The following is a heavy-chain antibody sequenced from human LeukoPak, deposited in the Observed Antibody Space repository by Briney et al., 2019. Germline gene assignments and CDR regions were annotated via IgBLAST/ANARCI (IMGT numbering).Heavy chain of an antibody. CDR2: IYSGGST. J-gene: IGHJ4*02. Sequence: GGSLRLSCAASEFSVGSNYMTWVRQAPGKGLEWVSLIYSGGSTYYADSVKGRFTISRDNSKNTLYLQMNSLRAEDTAVYYCARDKGTSYLSSFDYWGQGTLVTVSS. CDR3: ARDKGTSYLSSFDY. V-gene: IGHV3-66*01. D-gene: IGHD6-6*01. CDR1: EFSVGSNY.